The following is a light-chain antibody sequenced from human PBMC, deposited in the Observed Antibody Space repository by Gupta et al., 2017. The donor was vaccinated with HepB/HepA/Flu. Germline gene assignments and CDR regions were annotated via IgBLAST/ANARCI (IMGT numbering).Light chain of an antibody. V-gene: IGLV2-14*01. CDR1: SSDVGGYNY. CDR2: DVS. Sequence: QSALTQPASVAGSPGQSITISCTGTSSDVGGYNYVSWYQQHPGKAPKLMIYDVSNRSAGVAHRFSGSKAGNTASLTISGLQAEDEADYYCSSYTSSSTRVFGGGTKLTVL. CDR3: SSYTSSSTRV. J-gene: IGLJ3*02.